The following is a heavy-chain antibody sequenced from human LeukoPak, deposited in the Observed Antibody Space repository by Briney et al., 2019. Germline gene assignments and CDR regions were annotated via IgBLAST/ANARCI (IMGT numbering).Heavy chain of an antibody. D-gene: IGHD6-13*01. J-gene: IGHJ5*02. CDR3: ARELNSSTWRPLDL. V-gene: IGHV4-4*07. CDR2: IYTSGST. CDR1: GGSXXNYY. Sequence: GGSXXNYYWSWIRQPAGKGLEWIGRIYTSGSTNYNPSLKSRVTMSVDTSNNQFSLKMTSMAAADTAVYYCARELNSSTWRPLDLWGQGTLVTVSS.